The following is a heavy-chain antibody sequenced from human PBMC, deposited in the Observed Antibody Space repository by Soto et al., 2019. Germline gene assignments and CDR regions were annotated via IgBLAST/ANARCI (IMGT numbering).Heavy chain of an antibody. V-gene: IGHV4-34*01. CDR1: GGSFGDYY. CDR3: ARGRTCRRTGHYRRDVFDH. D-gene: IGHD7-27*01. Sequence: LSLTCAVYGGSFGDYYWSWVRQPPGKGLAWIGDINPSGSTNYNPSLQGRVTLSIDTSKNQFSLELNSVTAADTAVYFCARGRTCRRTGHYRRDVFDHWGQGTLVTVSS. CDR2: INPSGST. J-gene: IGHJ5*02.